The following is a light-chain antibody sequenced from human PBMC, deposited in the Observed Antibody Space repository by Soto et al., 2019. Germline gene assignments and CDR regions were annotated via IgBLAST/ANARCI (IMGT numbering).Light chain of an antibody. J-gene: IGKJ1*01. CDR2: LVS. CDR3: MQPLQSPWT. V-gene: IGKV2-28*01. Sequence: DIVMTQSPLSLPVTPGEPASISCRSNQSLLNSNGYTYLDWYVQKPGQFPQLLIYLVSKRASGVPDRCNGSGSGTDFTLRISEVEAEDVGVYYCMQPLQSPWTFGQGTRVEI. CDR1: QSLLNSNGYTY.